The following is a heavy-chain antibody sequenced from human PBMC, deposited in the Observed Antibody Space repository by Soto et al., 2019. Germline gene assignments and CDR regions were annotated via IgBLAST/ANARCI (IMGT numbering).Heavy chain of an antibody. CDR1: GASINTYY. V-gene: IGHV4-59*12. CDR2: IFHRGST. CDR3: ARVRNSRDIDY. Sequence: ASETLSLTCNVSGASINTYYWSWIRQPPQKGLEWIGYIFHRGSTTYNPSLKSRVTISIDASKKYFSLRLNSVTAADTAVHYCARVRNSRDIDYWGQGIRVTVS. J-gene: IGHJ4*02. D-gene: IGHD3-22*01.